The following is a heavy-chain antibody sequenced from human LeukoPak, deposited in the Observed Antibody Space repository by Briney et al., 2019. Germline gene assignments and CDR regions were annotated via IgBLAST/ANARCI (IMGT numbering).Heavy chain of an antibody. CDR3: AKVRDILTGYQPFDY. V-gene: IGHV3-30*02. CDR2: IRYDGSNK. CDR1: GFTFSSYG. J-gene: IGHJ4*02. D-gene: IGHD3-9*01. Sequence: PGGSLRLSCAASGFTFSSYGMHWVRQAPGEGLEWVAFIRYDGSNKYYADSVKGRFTISRDNSKNTLYLQMNSLRAEDTAVYYCAKVRDILTGYQPFDYWGQGTLVTVSS.